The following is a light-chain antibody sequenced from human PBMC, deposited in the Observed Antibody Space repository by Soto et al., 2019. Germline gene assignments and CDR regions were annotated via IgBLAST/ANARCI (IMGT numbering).Light chain of an antibody. J-gene: IGKJ2*01. CDR3: QQYNDSPYT. CDR1: QSISSL. CDR2: KAS. Sequence: DIQMTQSPSTLSASVGDRVTITCRASQSISSLLAWYQQKPGKAPNLLIYKASTLGSGVPLRFSGSGSGTEFTLTISSLQSDDFATYYCQQYNDSPYTFGQGTKLEIK. V-gene: IGKV1-5*03.